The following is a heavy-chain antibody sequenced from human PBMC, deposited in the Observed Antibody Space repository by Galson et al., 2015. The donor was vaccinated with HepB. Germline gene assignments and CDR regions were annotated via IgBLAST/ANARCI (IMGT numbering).Heavy chain of an antibody. CDR2: ISTDGTYK. D-gene: IGHD4-17*01. CDR1: GFTFSSYA. J-gene: IGHJ4*02. Sequence: LRLSCAVSGFTFSSYAMLWVRQAPGKGLEWVAVISTDGTYKYYADSVKGRFTVSRDNSKNTLYLQMHSLRPEDTAVYYCASDTKDYGDYLIDNWGQGTLVTVSS. V-gene: IGHV3-30*04. CDR3: ASDTKDYGDYLIDN.